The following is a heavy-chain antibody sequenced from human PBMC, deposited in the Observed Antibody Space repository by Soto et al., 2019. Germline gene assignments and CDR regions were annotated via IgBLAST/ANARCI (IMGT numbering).Heavy chain of an antibody. CDR2: IWYDGSNK. D-gene: IGHD3-16*01. CDR3: ARDRLPSQLRSFGAHL. Sequence: QVQLVESGGGVVQPGRSLRLSCAASGFTFSSYGMHWVRQAPGKGLEWVAVIWYDGSNKYYADSVKGRFTISRDNSKNTLYLQMNSLRAEDTAVYYCARDRLPSQLRSFGAHLWGRGTLVTVSS. V-gene: IGHV3-33*01. J-gene: IGHJ2*01. CDR1: GFTFSSYG.